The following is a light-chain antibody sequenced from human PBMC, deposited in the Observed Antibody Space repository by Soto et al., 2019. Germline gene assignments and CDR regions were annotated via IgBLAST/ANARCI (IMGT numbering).Light chain of an antibody. CDR2: KAT. J-gene: IGKJ5*01. V-gene: IGKV1-5*03. Sequence: DIQMTQSPSTLSASVGDRVTITCRASQTISSWVAWYQQKPGKAPELLIYKATSLESGVPSRFSGSGSGTDYTLTISSLQPEDFATYYCQQSYRTPTFGQGTRLEIK. CDR1: QTISSW. CDR3: QQSYRTPT.